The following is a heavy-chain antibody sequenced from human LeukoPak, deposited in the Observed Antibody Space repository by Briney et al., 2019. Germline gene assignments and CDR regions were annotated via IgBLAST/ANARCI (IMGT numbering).Heavy chain of an antibody. Sequence: PSQTLSLTCTVSGGSISSGGYYWSWIRQHPGKGLEWIGYIYYSGSTYYNPSLKSRVTISVDTSKNQFSLKLSSVTAADTAVYYCARVDTAMDDAFDIWGQGTMVTVSS. CDR1: GGSISSGGYY. CDR2: IYYSGST. J-gene: IGHJ3*02. V-gene: IGHV4-31*03. CDR3: ARVDTAMDDAFDI. D-gene: IGHD5-18*01.